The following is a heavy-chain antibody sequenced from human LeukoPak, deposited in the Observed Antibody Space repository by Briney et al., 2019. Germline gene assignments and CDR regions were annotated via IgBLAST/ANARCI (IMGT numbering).Heavy chain of an antibody. CDR2: IKEDGCEK. CDR3: ARTIRGY. J-gene: IGHJ4*02. CDR1: GFSFSNYW. Sequence: GGSLRLSCAASGFSFSNYWMSWVRQAPGKGLEWVANIKEDGCEKHYVDSVKGRFTISRDNAKNSLHLQMNSLRAEDTDVYYCARTIRGYWGQGTLVTVSS. V-gene: IGHV3-7*01. D-gene: IGHD3-10*01.